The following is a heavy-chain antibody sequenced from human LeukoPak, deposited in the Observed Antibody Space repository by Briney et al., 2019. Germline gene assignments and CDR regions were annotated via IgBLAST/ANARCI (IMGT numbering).Heavy chain of an antibody. Sequence: SETLSLTCTVSGGSISSYYWSWIRQPPGKGLEWIGYIYYSGSTNYNPSLKSRVTISVDTSKNQFSLKLSSVTAADTAVYYCARTYYYDSSGPPCFDYWGQGTLVTVSS. J-gene: IGHJ4*02. V-gene: IGHV4-59*12. D-gene: IGHD3-22*01. CDR3: ARTYYYDSSGPPCFDY. CDR2: IYYSGST. CDR1: GGSISSYY.